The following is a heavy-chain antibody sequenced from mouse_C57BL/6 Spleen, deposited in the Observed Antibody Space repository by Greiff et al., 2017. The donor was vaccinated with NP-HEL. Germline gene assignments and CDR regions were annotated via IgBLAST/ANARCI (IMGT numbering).Heavy chain of an antibody. D-gene: IGHD1-1*01. V-gene: IGHV14-2*01. CDR1: GFNIKDYY. CDR2: IDPEDGET. Sequence: EVQLQQSGAELVKPGASVKLSCTASGFNIKDYYMHWVKQRTEQGLEWIGRIDPEDGETKYAPKFPGKATITADTSSNTAYLQLSSLTSEDTAVYYCAKTGYYGSSGAYWGQGTLVTVSA. J-gene: IGHJ3*01. CDR3: AKTGYYGSSGAY.